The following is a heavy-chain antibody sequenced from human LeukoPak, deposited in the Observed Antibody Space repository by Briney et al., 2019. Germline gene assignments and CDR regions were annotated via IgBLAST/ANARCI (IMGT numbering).Heavy chain of an antibody. CDR2: IIPIFGTA. V-gene: IGHV1-69*13. D-gene: IGHD2-2*01. CDR1: GGTFSSYA. Sequence: GASVKVSCKASGGTFSSYAISWVRQAPGQGLEWMGGIIPIFGTANYAQKFQGRVTITADESTSTAYMELSSLRSEDTAVYYCARRNEIVVVQTEIPYYYGMDVWGQGTTVTVSS. CDR3: ARRNEIVVVQTEIPYYYGMDV. J-gene: IGHJ6*02.